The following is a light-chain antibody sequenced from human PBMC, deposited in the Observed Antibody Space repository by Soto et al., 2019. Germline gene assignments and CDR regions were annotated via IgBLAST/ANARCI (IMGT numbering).Light chain of an antibody. J-gene: IGKJ1*01. CDR2: KTS. CDR3: QEYNTNSRT. CDR1: ESIYSW. Sequence: IQMTQSPSTLSASVGDTVTITCRTSESIYSWLAWYKQIPGKAPQLLMYKTSTLQGGVPSRFSGSGSGAEYTLMISSLQPDDFATYYCQEYNTNSRTFGQGTRVENK. V-gene: IGKV1-5*03.